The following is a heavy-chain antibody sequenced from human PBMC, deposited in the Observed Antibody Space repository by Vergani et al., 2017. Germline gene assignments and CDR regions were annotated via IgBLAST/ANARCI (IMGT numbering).Heavy chain of an antibody. Sequence: QVQLQESGPGLVKPSETLSLTCTVSGGSISSYYWSWIRQPPGKGLEWIGYIYYSGSTNSNPSLKSRVTISVDTSKNQFSLKLSSVTAADTAVYYCARWGYCSGGSCYSFGFPVDPWGQGTLVTVSS. J-gene: IGHJ5*02. V-gene: IGHV4-59*01. CDR1: GGSISSYY. D-gene: IGHD2-15*01. CDR3: ARWGYCSGGSCYSFGFPVDP. CDR2: IYYSGST.